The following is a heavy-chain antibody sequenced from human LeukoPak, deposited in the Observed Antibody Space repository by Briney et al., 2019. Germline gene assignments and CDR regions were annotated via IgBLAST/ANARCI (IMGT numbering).Heavy chain of an antibody. CDR1: GFTFDDYA. V-gene: IGHV3-9*01. Sequence: GGSLRLSCAASGFTFDDYAMHWVRQAPGKGLVWVSGISWNSGSIGYADSVKGRFTISRDNAKNSLYLQMNSLRAEDTASYSKGGKQLVTSFDYWGQGTLVTVSS. CDR3: GGKQLVTSFDY. J-gene: IGHJ4*02. D-gene: IGHD6-6*01. CDR2: ISWNSGSI.